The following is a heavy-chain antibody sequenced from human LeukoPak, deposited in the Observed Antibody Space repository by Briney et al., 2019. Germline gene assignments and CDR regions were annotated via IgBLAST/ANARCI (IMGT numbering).Heavy chain of an antibody. V-gene: IGHV1-24*01. Sequence: ASVKVSCKVSGYTLTELSMHWVRQAPGKGLEWMGGFDPEDGETIYAQKFQGRVTMTRNTSISTAYMELSSLRSEDTAVYYCARGITVTTYYYYYMDVWGKGTTVTISS. CDR3: ARGITVTTYYYYYMDV. CDR1: GYTLTELS. CDR2: FDPEDGET. D-gene: IGHD4-17*01. J-gene: IGHJ6*03.